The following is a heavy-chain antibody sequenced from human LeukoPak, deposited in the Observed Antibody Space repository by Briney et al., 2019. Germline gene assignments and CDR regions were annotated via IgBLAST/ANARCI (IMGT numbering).Heavy chain of an antibody. J-gene: IGHJ4*02. CDR2: VFSGGRT. CDR1: GFSVSGNY. CDR3: ARDVGGIEY. V-gene: IGHV3-66*01. D-gene: IGHD3-16*01. Sequence: GGSLRLSCVASGFSVSGNYMSWVRQAPGKGLAWVSGVFSGGRTYYADSVKGRFTISRDNSKNILYLQMNSLSAEDTAVDYCARDVGGIEYWGQGPLVTVSS.